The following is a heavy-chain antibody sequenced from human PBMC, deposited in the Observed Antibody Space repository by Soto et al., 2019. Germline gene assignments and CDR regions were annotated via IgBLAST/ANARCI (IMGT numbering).Heavy chain of an antibody. CDR1: GYTFPNYG. CDR2: ISPYKGNT. CDR3: ARDLDGSGSYYTDY. D-gene: IGHD3-10*01. V-gene: IGHV1-18*01. J-gene: IGHJ4*02. Sequence: VASVKVSCKASGYTFPNYGISWVRQAPGQGFEWMGWISPYKGNTNYAQKLQGRVTMTTDTSTSTAYMELRSLRSDDTAIYYCARDLDGSGSYYTDYWGQGTLVTVYS.